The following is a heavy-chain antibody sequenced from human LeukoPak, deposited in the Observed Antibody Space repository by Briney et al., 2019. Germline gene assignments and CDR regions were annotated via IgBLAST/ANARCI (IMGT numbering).Heavy chain of an antibody. D-gene: IGHD4-11*01. Sequence: SVKVSCKASGGTFSSYAISWVRHAPGQGLEWMGESIPIFDTLNYAQQFQGRVTITAGKSSSSAYMELSRLRSEGTAVYYCARIPPPHPSNPYGNWFDPWGQGTLVGVCS. CDR1: GGTFSSYA. J-gene: IGHJ5*02. CDR2: SIPIFDTL. V-gene: IGHV1-69*06. CDR3: ARIPPPHPSNPYGNWFDP.